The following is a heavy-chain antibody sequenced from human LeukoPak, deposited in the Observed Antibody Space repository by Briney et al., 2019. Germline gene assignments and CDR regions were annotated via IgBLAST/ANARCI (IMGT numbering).Heavy chain of an antibody. D-gene: IGHD6-6*01. CDR1: GFTFSSYS. CDR2: ISTSSSYI. CDR3: AKTIAAYFDY. Sequence: GGSERLSCAASGFTFSSYSMSWVRQAPGKGLEWVSSISTSSSYIYYADSVKGRFTISRDNSKNTLYLQMNSLRAEDTAVYYCAKTIAAYFDYWGQGTLVTVSS. J-gene: IGHJ4*02. V-gene: IGHV3-21*01.